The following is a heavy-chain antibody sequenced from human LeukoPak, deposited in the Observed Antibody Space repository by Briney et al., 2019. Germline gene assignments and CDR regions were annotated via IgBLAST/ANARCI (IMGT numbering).Heavy chain of an antibody. CDR3: ARRRRDGYNFYFDY. D-gene: IGHD5-12*01. Sequence: SETLSLTCTVSGGSISSYYWSWIRQPPVKGLEWIGYIYYSGSTNYNPSLKSRVTISVDTSKNQFSLKLSSVTAADTAVYYCARRRRDGYNFYFDYWGQGTLVTVSS. CDR2: IYYSGST. J-gene: IGHJ4*02. V-gene: IGHV4-59*08. CDR1: GGSISSYY.